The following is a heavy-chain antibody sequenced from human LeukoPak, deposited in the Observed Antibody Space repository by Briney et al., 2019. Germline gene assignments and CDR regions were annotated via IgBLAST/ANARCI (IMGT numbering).Heavy chain of an antibody. CDR1: GYTFTSYG. V-gene: IGHV1-18*01. CDR3: ARDQGQYQLPKNYYYYYYMDV. D-gene: IGHD2-2*01. J-gene: IGHJ6*03. CDR2: ISAYNGNT. Sequence: ASVKVSCKASGYTFTSYGISWVRQAPGQGLEWMGWISAYNGNTNYAQKLQGRVTMTTDTSTSTAYMELRSLRSDDTAVYYCARDQGQYQLPKNYYYYYYMDVWGKGTTVTVSS.